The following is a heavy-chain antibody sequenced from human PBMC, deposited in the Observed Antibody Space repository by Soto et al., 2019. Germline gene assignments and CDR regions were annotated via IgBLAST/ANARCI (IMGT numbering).Heavy chain of an antibody. D-gene: IGHD6-13*01. J-gene: IGHJ6*02. CDR1: GDSIRSSSY. Sequence: PSETLSLTCTVSGDSIRSSSYWGWIRQPPGKGLKWIGSIYSTGNTYYNPSLNSQVTISVDTSKNQFSLNAISVTAADTAVYYCRRSSRYSTDVWGQGTTVTVSS. V-gene: IGHV4-39*01. CDR2: IYSTGNT. CDR3: RRSSRYSTDV.